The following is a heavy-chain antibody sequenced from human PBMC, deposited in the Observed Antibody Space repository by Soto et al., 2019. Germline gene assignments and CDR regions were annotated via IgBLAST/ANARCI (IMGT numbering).Heavy chain of an antibody. CDR2: VYHTRRT. V-gene: IGHV4-61*01. CDR1: GGSFKSGSYS. CDR3: ARDFAYFDS. Sequence: SETLSLTXTVSGGSFKSGSYSWSWIRQPPGKGLEWIGYVYHTRRTSYNPSLKSRVSISMDTSKNQFSLNLDSVTAADTAVYFCARDFAYFDSWGQGTLVTVSS. D-gene: IGHD3-3*01. J-gene: IGHJ4*02.